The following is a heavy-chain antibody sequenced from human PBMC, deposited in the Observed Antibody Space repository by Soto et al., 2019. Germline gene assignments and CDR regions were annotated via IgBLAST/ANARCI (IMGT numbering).Heavy chain of an antibody. CDR2: ISATDGVT. CDR3: ANGESSGWPAFDY. V-gene: IGHV3-23*01. D-gene: IGHD6-19*01. CDR1: GFTFSTYA. J-gene: IGHJ4*02. Sequence: EVQLLESGGGLVQPGGSLRLSCADSGFTFSTYAMSWVRQAPGKGLEWVSTISATDGVTYYADSVKCRFTISRDNSKNTLYLQMNSLRAAETAVYYCANGESSGWPAFDYLGQGILVTVSS.